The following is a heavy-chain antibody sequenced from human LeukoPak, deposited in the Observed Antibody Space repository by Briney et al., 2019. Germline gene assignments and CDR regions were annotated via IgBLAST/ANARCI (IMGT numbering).Heavy chain of an antibody. CDR1: GYSISSGYY. D-gene: IGHD6-19*01. V-gene: IGHV4-38-2*01. CDR2: IYHSGST. Sequence: PSETLSLTCAVSGYSISSGYYWGWIRQPPGKGLEWIGSIYHSGSTYYNPSLKSRVTISVDTSKNQFSLKLSSVTAADTAVYYCASARAIDSSGWYFGYYFDYWGQGTLVTVSS. J-gene: IGHJ4*02. CDR3: ASARAIDSSGWYFGYYFDY.